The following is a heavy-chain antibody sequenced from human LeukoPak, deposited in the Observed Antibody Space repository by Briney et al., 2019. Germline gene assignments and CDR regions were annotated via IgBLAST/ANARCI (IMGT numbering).Heavy chain of an antibody. J-gene: IGHJ4*02. V-gene: IGHV3-30-3*01. CDR2: ISYDGSNL. CDR1: GFTFSSYG. CDR3: ARDGEGVLGFDY. D-gene: IGHD2-8*02. Sequence: GGSLRLSCAASGFTFSSYGMHWVRQAPGKGLEWVAVISYDGSNLDYADSVKGRFTISRDTSKNTLYLQMNSLRAEDTAVYYCARDGEGVLGFDYWGQGTLVTVSS.